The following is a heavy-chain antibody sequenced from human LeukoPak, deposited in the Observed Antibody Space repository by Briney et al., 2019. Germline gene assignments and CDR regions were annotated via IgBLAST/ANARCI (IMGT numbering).Heavy chain of an antibody. D-gene: IGHD3-22*01. J-gene: IGHJ4*02. CDR1: GFTVSSNY. Sequence: LRLSCAASGFTVSSNYMSWVRQAPGKGLEWIGSINNSGRTYYSPSLKSRVTISVDTSRNQFSLKLNSVTAADTAVYYCARVHYYDSSGYYYVPVSDFDYWGQGTLVTVSS. CDR3: ARVHYYDSSGYYYVPVSDFDY. V-gene: IGHV4-39*07. CDR2: INNSGRT.